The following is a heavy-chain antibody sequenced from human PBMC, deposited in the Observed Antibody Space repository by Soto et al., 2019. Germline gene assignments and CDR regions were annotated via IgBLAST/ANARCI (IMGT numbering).Heavy chain of an antibody. CDR3: ARGGIQLSYAFDY. CDR1: GTSVSNYY. D-gene: IGHD3-10*01. J-gene: IGHJ4*02. CDR2: IYTSGST. Sequence: PSETLSLTCSVSGTSVSNYYWSWIRQSAGKGLEHIGRIYTSGSTSYNPSLKSRVTMSMDTSQTQIYLNLTSVTAADTAVYYCARGGIQLSYAFDYWGQGILVTVS. V-gene: IGHV4-4*07.